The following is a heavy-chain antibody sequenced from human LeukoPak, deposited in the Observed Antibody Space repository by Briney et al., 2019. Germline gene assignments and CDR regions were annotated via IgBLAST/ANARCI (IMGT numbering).Heavy chain of an antibody. Sequence: YDESIKSYADSVKGRFTISRDNSKNTLYLQMNSLRTEDTAVYYCAKVITYDTSGYYRHPDYWGQGTLVTVSS. CDR2: YDESIK. D-gene: IGHD3-22*01. J-gene: IGHJ4*02. CDR3: AKVITYDTSGYYRHPDY. V-gene: IGHV3-30*18.